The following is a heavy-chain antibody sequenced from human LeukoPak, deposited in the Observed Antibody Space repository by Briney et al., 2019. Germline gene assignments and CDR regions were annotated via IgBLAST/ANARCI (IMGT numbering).Heavy chain of an antibody. D-gene: IGHD3-22*01. Sequence: ASVKVSCKASGYTFTGYYMHWVRQAPGQGLEWMGWINPNSGGTNYAQKFQGRVTMTRDTSISTAYMELSRLRSDDTAVYYCATLPANYYDSSGYELDLWGRGTLVTVSS. CDR1: GYTFTGYY. CDR3: ATLPANYYDSSGYELDL. CDR2: INPNSGGT. J-gene: IGHJ2*01. V-gene: IGHV1-2*02.